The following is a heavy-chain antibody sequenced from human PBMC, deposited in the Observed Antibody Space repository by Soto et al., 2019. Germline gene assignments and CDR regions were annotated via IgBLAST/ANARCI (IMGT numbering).Heavy chain of an antibody. CDR2: IFYNGST. J-gene: IGHJ4*02. CDR1: NGSFSPNY. Sequence: SETLSLTCIVSNGSFSPNYWSWIRQSPGRGLEYIGYIFYNGSTNYNPSLKSRVSISVDTSKSQFSLRLSSVSAADTAVYYCGRLRMYTFGTYCRFIDYWGQGTLVTVSS. CDR3: GRLRMYTFGTYCRFIDY. V-gene: IGHV4-59*01. D-gene: IGHD2-15*01.